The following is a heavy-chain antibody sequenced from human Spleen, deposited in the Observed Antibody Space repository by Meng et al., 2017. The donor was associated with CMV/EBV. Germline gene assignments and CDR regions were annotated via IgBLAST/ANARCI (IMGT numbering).Heavy chain of an antibody. J-gene: IGHJ4*02. CDR2: ISYDGSNK. CDR3: ARDLYCSSTSCYYFDY. D-gene: IGHD2-2*01. CDR1: FTFSGEA. Sequence: FTFSGEARHWVRQAPGKGLEWVAVISYDGSNKYYADSVKGRFTISRDNSKNTLYLQMNSLRAEDTAVYYCARDLYCSSTSCYYFDYWGQGTLVTVSS. V-gene: IGHV3-30*04.